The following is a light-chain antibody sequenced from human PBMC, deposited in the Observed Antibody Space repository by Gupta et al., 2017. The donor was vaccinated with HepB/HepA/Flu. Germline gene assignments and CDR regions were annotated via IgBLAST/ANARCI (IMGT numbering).Light chain of an antibody. CDR3: SSYASSGLYV. CDR2: EVS. Sequence: QSALAQPASVSGSPGQSITIPCTGTSSDIGRYKHVSWYQQNAGKAPKLIIFEVSYRPSGVSTRFSGSKSGNTASLTISGLQAEDEADYYCSSYASSGLYVFGTGTRVTVL. CDR1: SSDIGRYKH. J-gene: IGLJ1*01. V-gene: IGLV2-14*01.